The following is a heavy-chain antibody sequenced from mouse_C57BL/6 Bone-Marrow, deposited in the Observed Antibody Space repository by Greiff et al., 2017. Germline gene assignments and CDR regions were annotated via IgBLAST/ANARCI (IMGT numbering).Heavy chain of an antibody. CDR3: ARETGPYYFDY. CDR1: GYTFTSYW. J-gene: IGHJ2*01. Sequence: QVQLKQSGADLAKPGASVKLSCKASGYTFTSYWMHWVQQRPGQGLEWIGYINPSSGYTKYNQKFKDKATLTADKSSSTAYMQLSSLTYEDSAVYYCARETGPYYFDYWGRGTTLTVSS. D-gene: IGHD4-1*01. V-gene: IGHV1-7*01. CDR2: INPSSGYT.